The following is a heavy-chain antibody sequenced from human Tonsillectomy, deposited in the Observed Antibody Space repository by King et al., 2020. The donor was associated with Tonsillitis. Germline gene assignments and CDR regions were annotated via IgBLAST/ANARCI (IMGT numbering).Heavy chain of an antibody. CDR2: FCGSGAGT. CDR1: GFTFSSYA. CDR3: ATSYGLWLRGDFDY. J-gene: IGHJ4*02. D-gene: IGHD5-18*01. Sequence: DVQLVESGGGLVQPGGSLRLSCAASGFTFSSYAMSWVRQPPGKELEWVSSFCGSGAGTFYADSVKGRFTISRDNSKNTLYLQMNSLRAEDTAVYYCATSYGLWLRGDFDYWGRGTLVTVSS. V-gene: IGHV3-23*04.